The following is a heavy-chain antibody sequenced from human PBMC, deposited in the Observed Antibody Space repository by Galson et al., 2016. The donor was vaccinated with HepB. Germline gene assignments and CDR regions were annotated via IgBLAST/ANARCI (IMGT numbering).Heavy chain of an antibody. CDR1: GFTFSSYW. D-gene: IGHD3-3*01. Sequence: SLRLSCAASGFTFSSYWMNWVRQAPGKGLEWVANIKQDGSEKYYVDSVKGRFPISRDNAKNSLYLQMNSLRAEDTAVYYCARPPTGDFWSGFYTYWGQGTLVTVSS. CDR2: IKQDGSEK. CDR3: ARPPTGDFWSGFYTY. J-gene: IGHJ4*02. V-gene: IGHV3-7*05.